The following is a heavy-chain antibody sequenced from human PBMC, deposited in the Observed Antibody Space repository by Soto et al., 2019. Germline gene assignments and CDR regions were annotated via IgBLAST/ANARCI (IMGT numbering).Heavy chain of an antibody. CDR3: AKEYMRSSAIFDY. CDR2: ISYDGGNK. CDR1: GFSFGSYG. V-gene: IGHV3-30*18. Sequence: QVQMVESGGGAVQPGRSLRLSCAASGFSFGSYGMHWVRQAPGKGLEWAATISYDGGNKYYADSVKGRFTISRDNSKNTLYLQMNSLRPEDTAVYYCAKEYMRSSAIFDYWGQGTLVSVSS. J-gene: IGHJ4*02. D-gene: IGHD6-19*01.